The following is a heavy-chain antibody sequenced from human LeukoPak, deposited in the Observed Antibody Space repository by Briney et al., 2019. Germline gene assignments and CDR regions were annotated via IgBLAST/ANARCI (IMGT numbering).Heavy chain of an antibody. Sequence: SETLSLTCGVSGGSVINTNWWTWVRQPPGKGLEWIGEVHLDGRTNYNPSLESRLTMSVDVSENQVSLKLTSVTAADTGVYYCAREGGFYRPLDYSGQGTLVTVSS. J-gene: IGHJ4*02. CDR2: VHLDGRT. CDR3: AREGGFYRPLDY. CDR1: GGSVINTNW. V-gene: IGHV4-4*02. D-gene: IGHD3-3*01.